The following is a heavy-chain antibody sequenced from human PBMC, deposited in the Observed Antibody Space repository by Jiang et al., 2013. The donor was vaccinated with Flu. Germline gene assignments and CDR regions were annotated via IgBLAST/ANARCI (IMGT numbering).Heavy chain of an antibody. J-gene: IGHJ4*02. CDR2: IGGSGDSK. V-gene: IGHV3-23*01. D-gene: IGHD3-10*01. Sequence: GLVQPGGSLRLSCAASGFTFSSYAMSWVRRAPGKGLEWVSAIGGSGDSKYYADSVKGRFTISRDNSKNTLYLQMNSLRAEDTAVYYCAKALTMVRGVHPYYFDYWGQGTLVTVSS. CDR1: GFTFSSYA. CDR3: AKALTMVRGVHPYYFDY.